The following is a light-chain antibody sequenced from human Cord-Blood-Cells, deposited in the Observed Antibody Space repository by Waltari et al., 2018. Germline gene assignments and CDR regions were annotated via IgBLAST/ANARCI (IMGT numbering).Light chain of an antibody. CDR2: AAS. CDR1: QGISSY. CDR3: QQYYSYPGT. J-gene: IGKJ1*01. Sequence: AIRMTQPPSSFSASTGDRVTITCRASQGISSYLAWYQQKPGKAPNLLIYAASTLQSGVPSRFSGSGSGTDFTLTISCLQSEDFATYYCQQYYSYPGTFGQGTKVEIK. V-gene: IGKV1-8*01.